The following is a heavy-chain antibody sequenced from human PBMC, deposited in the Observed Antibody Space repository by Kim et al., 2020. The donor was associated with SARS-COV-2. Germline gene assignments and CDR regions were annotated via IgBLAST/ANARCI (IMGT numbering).Heavy chain of an antibody. CDR3: ARTGGFLEWLTPNWFDP. J-gene: IGHJ5*02. D-gene: IGHD3-3*01. Sequence: SETLSLTCTVSGGSISSGGYYWSWIRQHPGKGLEWIGYIYYSGSTYYNPSLKSRVTISVDTSKNQFSLKLSSVTAADTAVYYCARTGGFLEWLTPNWFDPWGQGTLVTVSS. CDR2: IYYSGST. CDR1: GGSISSGGYY. V-gene: IGHV4-31*03.